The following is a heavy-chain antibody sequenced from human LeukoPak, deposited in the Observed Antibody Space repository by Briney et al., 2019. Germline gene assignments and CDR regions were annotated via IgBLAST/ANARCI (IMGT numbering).Heavy chain of an antibody. CDR3: ARSGYYYGSGSYYNDNWFDP. J-gene: IGHJ5*02. CDR1: GFTVSSNY. CDR2: IYSGGST. Sequence: GGSLRLSCAASGFTVSSNYMSWVRQAPGKGLEWVSVIYSGGSTYYADSVKGRFTISRDNAKNSLYLQMNSLRAEDTAVYYCARSGYYYGSGSYYNDNWFDPWGQGTLVTVSS. V-gene: IGHV3-53*01. D-gene: IGHD3-10*01.